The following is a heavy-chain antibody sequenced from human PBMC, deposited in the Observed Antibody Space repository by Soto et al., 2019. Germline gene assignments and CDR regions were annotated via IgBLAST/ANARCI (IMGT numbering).Heavy chain of an antibody. CDR2: IKSRSDGGST. D-gene: IGHD1-7*01. V-gene: IGHV3-15*01. CDR1: GFTFTDAY. Sequence: PGGSLRLSCAASGFTFTDAYMSWVRQAPGKGLEWLGRIKSRSDGGSTNYAAPAIGRFTISRDRSKKTLYLDMNSLITEDTAVYYCTTWNYGGVWFDPWGQGTLVTVSS. CDR3: TTWNYGGVWFDP. J-gene: IGHJ5*01.